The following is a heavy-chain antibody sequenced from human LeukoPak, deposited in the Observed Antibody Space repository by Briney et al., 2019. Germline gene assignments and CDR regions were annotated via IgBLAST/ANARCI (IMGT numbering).Heavy chain of an antibody. J-gene: IGHJ4*02. Sequence: ASVKVSCKASGYTFTSYYMHWVRQAPGQGLEWMGIINPSGGSTSYAQKFQGRVTMTRDTSKNQFSLKLSSVTAADTAVYYCARVGEYHLEVDYWGQGTLVTVSS. CDR1: GYTFTSYY. CDR2: INPSGGST. CDR3: ARVGEYHLEVDY. V-gene: IGHV1-46*01. D-gene: IGHD3-16*01.